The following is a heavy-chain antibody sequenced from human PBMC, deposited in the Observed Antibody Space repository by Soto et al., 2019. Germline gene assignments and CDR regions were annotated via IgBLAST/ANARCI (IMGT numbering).Heavy chain of an antibody. V-gene: IGHV3-30*18. Sequence: PGGSLRLPCAASGFTFSSYGMHWVRRAPGKGLEWVAVISYDGSNKYYADSVKGRFTISRDNSKNTLYLQMNSLRAEDTAVYYCAKDFPGYYYYYGMDVWGQGTTVTVSS. CDR1: GFTFSSYG. CDR2: ISYDGSNK. CDR3: AKDFPGYYYYYGMDV. J-gene: IGHJ6*02.